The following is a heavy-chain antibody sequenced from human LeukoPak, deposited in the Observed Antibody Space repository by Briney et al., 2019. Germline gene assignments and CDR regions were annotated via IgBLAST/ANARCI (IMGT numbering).Heavy chain of an antibody. J-gene: IGHJ4*02. CDR1: GFTVSSNY. V-gene: IGHV3-53*01. D-gene: IGHD3-22*01. CDR2: IYSGGST. CDR3: ARDPIHYDSSGFYFDY. Sequence: GGSLRLSCAASGFTVSSNYMSWVRQAPGKGLEWVSVIYSGGSTYYADSVKGRFTISRDNSKNTLYLQMNSPRAEDTAVYYCARDPIHYDSSGFYFDYWGQGTLVTVSS.